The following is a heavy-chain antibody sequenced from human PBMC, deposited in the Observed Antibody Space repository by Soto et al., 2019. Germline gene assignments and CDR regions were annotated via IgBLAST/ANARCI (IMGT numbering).Heavy chain of an antibody. CDR2: LTPIFGAT. V-gene: IGHV1-69*06. CDR1: GGTFSSYA. D-gene: IGHD1-26*01. J-gene: IGHJ5*01. Sequence: QVQLVQSGAEVKKPGSSVKASCKASGGTFSSYAITWVRQAPGPGLDWMGELTPIFGATDFAHKFQGRVTLTADKSTTTPYMELSSLTSEDTAVYYCARMGGSFLDSWGQGTLVTVSS. CDR3: ARMGGSFLDS.